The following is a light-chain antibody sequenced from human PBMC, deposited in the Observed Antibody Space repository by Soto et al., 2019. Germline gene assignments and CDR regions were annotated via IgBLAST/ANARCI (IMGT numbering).Light chain of an antibody. J-gene: IGLJ2*01. Sequence: QSALTQPPSASGSPGQSVTISCTGTSSDVGGYKYVCWYQQHPGKAPKLIIYEVSKRPSGVPDRFSGSKSGNTASLTVSGLQAEDEADYYCSSYADSNNVLFGGGTKVTVL. V-gene: IGLV2-8*01. CDR2: EVS. CDR3: SSYADSNNVL. CDR1: SSDVGGYKY.